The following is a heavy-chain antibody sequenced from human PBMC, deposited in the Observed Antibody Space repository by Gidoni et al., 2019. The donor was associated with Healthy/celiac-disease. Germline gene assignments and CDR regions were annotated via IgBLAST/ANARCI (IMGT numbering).Heavy chain of an antibody. Sequence: EVQLVESGGGLVQPGGSLRRSCAASGFTFSRYWMSWVRQAPGKGLEWVANIKQEGSEKYYVDSVKGRFTISRDNAKNSLYLQMNSLRAEDTAVYYCARGKEGGYDDYFDYWGQGTLVTVSS. J-gene: IGHJ4*02. D-gene: IGHD5-12*01. CDR2: IKQEGSEK. CDR3: ARGKEGGYDDYFDY. V-gene: IGHV3-7*01. CDR1: GFTFSRYW.